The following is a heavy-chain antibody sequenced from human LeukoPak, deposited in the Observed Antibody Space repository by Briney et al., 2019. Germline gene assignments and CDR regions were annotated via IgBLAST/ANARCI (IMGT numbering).Heavy chain of an antibody. D-gene: IGHD2/OR15-2a*01. CDR3: ARAFYGQPSPLDY. V-gene: IGHV3-30*04. Sequence: GGSLRLSCAASGFTFSNFAIHWVRQAPGQGLQWVGVISDDGTNTYYADSVKGRFTISRDNAKNSLSLQMNSLRAEDTSVYYCARAFYGQPSPLDYWGQGTLVTVSS. CDR1: GFTFSNFA. J-gene: IGHJ4*02. CDR2: ISDDGTNT.